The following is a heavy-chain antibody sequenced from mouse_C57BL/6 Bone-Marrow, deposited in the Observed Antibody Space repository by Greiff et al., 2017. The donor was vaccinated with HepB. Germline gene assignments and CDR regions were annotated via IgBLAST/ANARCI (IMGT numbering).Heavy chain of an antibody. V-gene: IGHV1-81*01. J-gene: IGHJ1*03. CDR1: GYTFTSYG. Sequence: QLQSGAELARPGASVKLSCKASGYTFTSYGISWVKQRTGQGLEWIGEIYPRSGNTYYNEKFKGKATLTADKSSSTAYMELRSLTSEDSAVYFCARSHYYGSSYVGWYFDVWGTGTTVTVSS. CDR2: IYPRSGNT. D-gene: IGHD1-1*01. CDR3: ARSHYYGSSYVGWYFDV.